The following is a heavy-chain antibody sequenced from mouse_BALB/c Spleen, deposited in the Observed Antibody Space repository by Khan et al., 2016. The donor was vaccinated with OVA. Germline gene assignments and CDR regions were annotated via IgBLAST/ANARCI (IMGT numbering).Heavy chain of an antibody. J-gene: IGHJ4*01. CDR3: ARQPYYHYNVMDY. V-gene: IGHV2-6-1*01. Sequence: QVQLKESGPGLVVPSQSLSITCTISGFSLTNYGIHWVRQPPGKGLEWLVVIWSDGSTNYNSALKSRLTISKDNSKSQVFLKMNSLQTDDTAMYFCARQPYYHYNVMDYWGQGTSVTVSS. CDR1: GFSLTNYG. D-gene: IGHD2-10*01. CDR2: IWSDGST.